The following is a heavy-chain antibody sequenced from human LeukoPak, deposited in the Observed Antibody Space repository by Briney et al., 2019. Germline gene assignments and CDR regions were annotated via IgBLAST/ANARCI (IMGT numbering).Heavy chain of an antibody. CDR2: IIPIFGTA. J-gene: IGHJ6*03. Sequence: SVKVSCKASGGTFSSYAISWVRQAPGQGLEWMGGIIPIFGTANYAQKFQGRVTITADKSTSTAYMELSSLRSEDTAVYYCASKRGDYYYYYYMDVWGKGTTVTVSS. D-gene: IGHD3-10*01. CDR3: ASKRGDYYYYYYMDV. CDR1: GGTFSSYA. V-gene: IGHV1-69*06.